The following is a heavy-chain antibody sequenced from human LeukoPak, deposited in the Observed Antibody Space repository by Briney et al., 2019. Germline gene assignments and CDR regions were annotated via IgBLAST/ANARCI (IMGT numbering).Heavy chain of an antibody. V-gene: IGHV3-23*01. D-gene: IGHD3-9*01. CDR3: AKESPGYDILTGPSPFDY. Sequence: PGGSLRLSCAASGFTFSSYAMSWVRQAPGKGLEWVSAISGSGGSTYYADSVKGRFTMSRDNSKNTLYLQMNSLRAEDTAVYYCAKESPGYDILTGPSPFDYWGQGTLVTVSS. CDR2: ISGSGGST. J-gene: IGHJ4*02. CDR1: GFTFSSYA.